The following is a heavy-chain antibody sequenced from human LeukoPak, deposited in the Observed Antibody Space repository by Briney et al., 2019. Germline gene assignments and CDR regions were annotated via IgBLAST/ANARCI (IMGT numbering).Heavy chain of an antibody. V-gene: IGHV3-23*01. CDR3: ARARGDSSPASRYFDY. Sequence: GGSVRLSCAASGFTFTSYSMNWVRQAPGKGLEWVSTISGGGGSTYYADSVKGRFTISRDNSKNTLYVQMNSLRPEDTAIYYCARARGDSSPASRYFDYWGQGAPVTVSS. J-gene: IGHJ4*02. CDR1: GFTFTSYS. D-gene: IGHD5-18*01. CDR2: ISGGGGST.